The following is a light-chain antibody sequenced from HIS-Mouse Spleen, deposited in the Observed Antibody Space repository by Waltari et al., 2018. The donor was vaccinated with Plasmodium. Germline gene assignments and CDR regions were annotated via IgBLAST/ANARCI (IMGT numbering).Light chain of an antibody. CDR1: QSVSSN. CDR3: QQYNNWSFT. Sequence: EIVMTQSPATLSVSPGESATLPCRASQSVSSNFAWYQQKPGQAPRLLIYGAYTRATGIPARFSGSGSGTEFTLTISSLQSEDFAVYYCQQYNNWSFTFGPGTKVDIK. CDR2: GAY. V-gene: IGKV3-15*01. J-gene: IGKJ3*01.